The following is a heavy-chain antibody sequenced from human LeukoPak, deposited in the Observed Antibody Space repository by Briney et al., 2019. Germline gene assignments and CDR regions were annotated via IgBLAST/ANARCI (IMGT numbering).Heavy chain of an antibody. Sequence: SQTLSLTCTVAGGSISSGAYWWTWIRQDPVKGLEWIGYIYYSGNTDYNPSLRSRVNISVDTSKDQFSLNLNSVTAADTAVYFCARGHSTSSPYFCNGMDVWGQGTTVTVSS. CDR1: GGSISSGAYW. D-gene: IGHD6-6*01. J-gene: IGHJ6*02. CDR2: IYYSGNT. V-gene: IGHV4-31*03. CDR3: ARGHSTSSPYFCNGMDV.